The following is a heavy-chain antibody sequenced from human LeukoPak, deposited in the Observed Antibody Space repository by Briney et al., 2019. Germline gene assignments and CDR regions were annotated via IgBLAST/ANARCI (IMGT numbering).Heavy chain of an antibody. D-gene: IGHD3-16*01. Sequence: GESLKISCKGSGYSFSSYWIAWVRQMPGKGLEWMGIIYPGDSDTRYSASFQGQVTISVDKSINTAYLQWSSLKASDTATYFCGGGGGRFFGPWGQGTLVTVSS. J-gene: IGHJ5*02. CDR3: GGGGGRFFGP. CDR1: GYSFSSYW. CDR2: IYPGDSDT. V-gene: IGHV5-51*01.